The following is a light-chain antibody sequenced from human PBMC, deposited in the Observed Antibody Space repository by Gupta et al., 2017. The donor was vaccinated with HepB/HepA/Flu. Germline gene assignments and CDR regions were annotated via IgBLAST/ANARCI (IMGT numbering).Light chain of an antibody. CDR1: QSVLYSSDNQNY. J-gene: IGKJ1*01. Sequence: VMTQSPDSLAVSLGERATINCKSSQSVLYSSDNQNYLAWFQQKPGQPPKLLIYWASPRESGVPDRFSGSGSGTDFTLTISSLQAEDVAVYYCQQYYSSWTFGQGTKVEIK. CDR2: WAS. V-gene: IGKV4-1*01. CDR3: QQYYSSWT.